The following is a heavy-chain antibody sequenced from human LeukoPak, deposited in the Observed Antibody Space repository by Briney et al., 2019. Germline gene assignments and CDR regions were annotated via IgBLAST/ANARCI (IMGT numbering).Heavy chain of an antibody. J-gene: IGHJ4*02. CDR1: GGSISSSTYY. CDR2: IYSVTT. Sequence: SETLSLTCTVSGGSISSSTYYWGWIRQPPGKGLEWIGSIYSVTTSYNPSLKSRVTISVDTSKNQFSLKLTSVTAADTAVYYCARHFGSSSASPYDYWGQGTLLTVSS. CDR3: ARHFGSSSASPYDY. D-gene: IGHD6-6*01. V-gene: IGHV4-39*01.